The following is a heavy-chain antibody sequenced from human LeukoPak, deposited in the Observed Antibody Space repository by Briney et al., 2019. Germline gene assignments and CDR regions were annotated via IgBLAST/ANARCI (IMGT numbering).Heavy chain of an antibody. CDR3: ARAKSRVGDGFDI. J-gene: IGHJ3*02. CDR2: INQDGTEK. CDR1: KFTFSKYW. D-gene: IGHD3-16*01. Sequence: GGSLRLSCAASKFTFSKYWMSWVRQAPGMGLEWVANINQDGTEKYFGDSVKGRFTISGDNAKNSLYLQMNSLRAEDTAVYYCARAKSRVGDGFDIWGQGTMVTVSS. V-gene: IGHV3-7*01.